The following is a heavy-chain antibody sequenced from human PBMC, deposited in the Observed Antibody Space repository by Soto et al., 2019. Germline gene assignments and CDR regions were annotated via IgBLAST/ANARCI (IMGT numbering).Heavy chain of an antibody. Sequence: QVQLVQSGAEVKKPGSSVKVSCKASGGTFSSYTISWVRQAPGQGLEWMGRIIPILGIANYAQKFQGRVKITADKSTSTAYMELSSLRSEDTAVYYCARLGGYCSGGSCAKGYWGQGTLVTVSS. V-gene: IGHV1-69*02. D-gene: IGHD2-15*01. CDR2: IIPILGIA. J-gene: IGHJ4*02. CDR3: ARLGGYCSGGSCAKGY. CDR1: GGTFSSYT.